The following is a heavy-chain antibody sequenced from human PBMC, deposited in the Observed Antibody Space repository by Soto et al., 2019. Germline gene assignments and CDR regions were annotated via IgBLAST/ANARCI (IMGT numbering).Heavy chain of an antibody. CDR3: ARGGWKLFDY. V-gene: IGHV4-59*01. D-gene: IGHD6-19*01. Sequence: PSETLSLTCTVSGGSISSYYWSWIRQPPGKGLEWIGCFYYSGSTNYNPSIKSRVTISVDTSKKQFSLKLSSVTAADTAVYYCARGGWKLFDYWGQGTLVTVSS. J-gene: IGHJ4*02. CDR1: GGSISSYY. CDR2: FYYSGST.